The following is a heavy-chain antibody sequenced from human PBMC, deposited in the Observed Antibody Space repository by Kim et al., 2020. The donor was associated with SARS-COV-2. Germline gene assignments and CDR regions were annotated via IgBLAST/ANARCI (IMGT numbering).Heavy chain of an antibody. D-gene: IGHD1-1*01. V-gene: IGHV5-51*01. CDR2: IYPGDSDT. CDR1: GYSFTSYW. Sequence: GEFLKISCKGSGYSFTSYWIGWVRQMPGKGLEWMGIIYPGDSDTRYSPSFQGQVTISADKSISTAYLQWSSLKASDTAMYYCARCRRAGDNPYYYYYYGMDVWGQGTTVTVSS. J-gene: IGHJ6*02. CDR3: ARCRRAGDNPYYYYYYGMDV.